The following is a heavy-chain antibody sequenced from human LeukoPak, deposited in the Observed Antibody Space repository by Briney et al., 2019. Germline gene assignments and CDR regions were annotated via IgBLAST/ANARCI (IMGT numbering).Heavy chain of an antibody. CDR2: ISGVGGAT. D-gene: IGHD6-13*01. J-gene: IGHJ4*02. CDR1: GFTFDDYA. V-gene: IGHV3-43*02. Sequence: GGSLRLSCAASGFTFDDYAMHWVRQAPGKGLEWVSLISGVGGATYYADSVKGRFTISRDNSKNSLHLQMNSLRTEDTALYYCAKVGSSWGGTDYFDYWGQGTLVTVSS. CDR3: AKVGSSWGGTDYFDY.